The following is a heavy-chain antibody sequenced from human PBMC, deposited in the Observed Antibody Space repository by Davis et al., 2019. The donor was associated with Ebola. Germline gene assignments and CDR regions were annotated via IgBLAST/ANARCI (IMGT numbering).Heavy chain of an antibody. CDR2: IYHSGVT. Sequence: SETLSLTCTVSGGSISSYYWSWIRQPPGKGLEWIGYIYHSGVTNHNPSLKSRVTISVDTSKNQFSLRLSSVTAADTAVYYCARDPWYSSGRRVRGMDVWGQGTTVTVSS. CDR1: GGSISSYY. CDR3: ARDPWYSSGRRVRGMDV. D-gene: IGHD6-19*01. J-gene: IGHJ6*02. V-gene: IGHV4-59*12.